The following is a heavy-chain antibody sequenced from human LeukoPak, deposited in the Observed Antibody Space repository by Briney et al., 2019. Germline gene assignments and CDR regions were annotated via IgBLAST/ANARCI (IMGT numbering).Heavy chain of an antibody. CDR1: GYTFTSYG. D-gene: IGHD3-16*01. J-gene: IGHJ5*02. CDR2: ISAYNGNT. Sequence: ASVKVSCKASGYTFTSYGISWVRQAPGQGLEWMGWISAYNGNTNYAQKLQGRVTMTTDTSTSTAYMELRSLRSDDTAVYYCARDLRGIGEDWFDPWGQGTLVTVSS. V-gene: IGHV1-18*01. CDR3: ARDLRGIGEDWFDP.